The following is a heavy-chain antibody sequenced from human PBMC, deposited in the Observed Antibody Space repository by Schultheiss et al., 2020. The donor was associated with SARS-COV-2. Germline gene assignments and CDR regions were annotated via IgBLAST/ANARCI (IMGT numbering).Heavy chain of an antibody. V-gene: IGHV4-34*01. CDR2: INHSGST. J-gene: IGHJ4*02. CDR3: AREPRGFSYGTFDY. D-gene: IGHD5-18*01. CDR1: GGSISSYY. Sequence: SETLSLTCTVSGGSISSYYWSWIRQPAGKGLEWIGEINHSGSTNYNPSLKSRVTISVDTSKNQFSLKLSSVTAADTAVYFCAREPRGFSYGTFDYWGQGTLVTVSS.